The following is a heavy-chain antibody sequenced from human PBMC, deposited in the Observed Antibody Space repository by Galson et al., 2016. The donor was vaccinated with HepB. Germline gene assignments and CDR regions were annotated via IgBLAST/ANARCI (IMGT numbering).Heavy chain of an antibody. CDR1: GFTFSHYY. D-gene: IGHD4-17*01. CDR2: ISSRGDTI. CDR3: ARIGDYSYYYYGMDL. V-gene: IGHV3-11*01. Sequence: FLRLSCAASGFTFSHYYMTWIRQAPGKGLEWVSYISSRGDTIYYAHSARGRFTISRDNANNSLYLEMNSLRADDTAVYYCARIGDYSYYYYGMDLWGQGTTVTVSS. J-gene: IGHJ6*02.